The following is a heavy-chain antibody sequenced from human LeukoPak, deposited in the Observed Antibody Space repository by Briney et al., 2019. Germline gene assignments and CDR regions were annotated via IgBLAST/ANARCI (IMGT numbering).Heavy chain of an antibody. CDR2: INAGNGNT. CDR3: ARRWSRFDY. CDR1: GYTFTSYA. V-gene: IGHV1-3*01. J-gene: IGHJ4*02. D-gene: IGHD5-24*01. Sequence: ASVKVSCKASGYTFTSYAIHWVRQAPGQRLEWMGWINAGNGNTKYSQKFQGRVTILRDTSASTAYMELSSLKSEDTAVYYCARRWSRFDYWGQGSLVTVSS.